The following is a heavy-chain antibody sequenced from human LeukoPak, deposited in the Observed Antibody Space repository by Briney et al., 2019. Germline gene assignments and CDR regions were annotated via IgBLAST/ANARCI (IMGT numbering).Heavy chain of an antibody. V-gene: IGHV4-59*01. CDR3: ARTNLWFGEFVASSFDY. J-gene: IGHJ4*02. CDR1: GGSISSYY. CDR2: IYYSGST. Sequence: SETLSLTCTVSGGSISSYYWSWIRQPPGKGLEWIGYIYYSGSTNYNPSLKSRVTISVDTSKNQFSLKLSSVTAADTAVYYCARTNLWFGEFVASSFDYWGREPWPPSPQ. D-gene: IGHD3-10*01.